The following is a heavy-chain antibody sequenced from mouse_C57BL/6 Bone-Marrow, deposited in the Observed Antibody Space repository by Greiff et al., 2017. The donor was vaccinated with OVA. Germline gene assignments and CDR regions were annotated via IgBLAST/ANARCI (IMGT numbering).Heavy chain of an antibody. V-gene: IGHV1-59*01. CDR1: GYTFTSYW. J-gene: IGHJ1*03. CDR2: IDPSDSYT. D-gene: IGHD1-1*01. CDR3: ANLPLITTVRGYFDV. Sequence: QVQLQQPGAELVKPGASVKLSCKASGYTFTSYWMHWVKQRPGQGLEWIGVIDPSDSYTNYNQKFKGKATLTVDTSSSTAYMQLSSLTSEDSAVYYCANLPLITTVRGYFDVWGTGTTVTVSS.